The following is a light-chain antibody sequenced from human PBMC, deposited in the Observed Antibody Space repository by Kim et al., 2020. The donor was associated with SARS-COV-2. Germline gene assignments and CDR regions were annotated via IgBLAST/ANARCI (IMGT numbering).Light chain of an antibody. CDR1: QSVLYSSNNQNY. V-gene: IGKV4-1*01. CDR3: QQYYTTPYT. J-gene: IGKJ2*01. Sequence: ATINCKSSQSVLYSSNNQNYLAWYQQKPGQPPKLLIYWASTREYGVPDRFSGSGSGTDFTLTISSLQAEDVAVYYCQQYYTTPYTFGQGTKLEI. CDR2: WAS.